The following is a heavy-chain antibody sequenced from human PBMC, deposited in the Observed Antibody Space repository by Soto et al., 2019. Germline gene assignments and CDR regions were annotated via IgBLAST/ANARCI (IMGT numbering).Heavy chain of an antibody. V-gene: IGHV2-5*02. D-gene: IGHD6-13*01. J-gene: IGHJ4*02. CDR3: APIGVSRWFDF. CDR2: IYWDDDK. CDR1: GFSLSTRGVG. Sequence: QITLKESGPTLVKPTQTLTLTCTFSGFSLSTRGVGVGWIRQPPGEALEWLALIYWDDDKRYSPSLKTRLIITKDTSKNQVVLTMINMDPVDTALYSCAPIGVSRWFDFWGQGTLVTVSS.